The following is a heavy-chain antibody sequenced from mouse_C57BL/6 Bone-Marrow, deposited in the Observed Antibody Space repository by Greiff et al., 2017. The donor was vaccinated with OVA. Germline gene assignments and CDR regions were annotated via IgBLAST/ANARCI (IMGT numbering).Heavy chain of an antibody. J-gene: IGHJ4*01. CDR2: IDPEDGET. V-gene: IGHV14-2*01. Sequence: EVKLVESGAELVKPGASVKLSCTASGFNIKDYYMHWVKQRTEQGLEWIGRIDPEDGETKYAPKFQGKATITADTSSNTAYLQLSSLTSEDTAVYYCASLYSNYEKYAMDYWGQGTSVTVSS. D-gene: IGHD2-5*01. CDR3: ASLYSNYEKYAMDY. CDR1: GFNIKDYY.